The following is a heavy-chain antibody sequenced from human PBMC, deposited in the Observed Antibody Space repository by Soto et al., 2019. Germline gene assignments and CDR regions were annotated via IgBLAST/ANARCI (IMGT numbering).Heavy chain of an antibody. V-gene: IGHV5-51*01. D-gene: IGHD1-26*01. CDR1: GYTFSNHW. CDR2: IFPRDSDT. CDR3: AKSIEGGPMDV. Sequence: ESLKISCQGSGYTFSNHWINWVRLVPGKGLEWMGIIFPRDSDTRYSPSLQGQVIISVDKSTNTAYLQWTRLTASDTAIYYCAKSIEGGPMDVWGQGTTVTVSS. J-gene: IGHJ6*02.